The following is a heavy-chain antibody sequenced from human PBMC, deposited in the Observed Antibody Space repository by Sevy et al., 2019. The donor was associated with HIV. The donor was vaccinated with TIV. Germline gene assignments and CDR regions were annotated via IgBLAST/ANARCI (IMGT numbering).Heavy chain of an antibody. J-gene: IGHJ3*02. CDR2: ISYDGSNK. V-gene: IGHV3-30-3*01. CDR1: GFTFSSYA. Sequence: GGSLRLSCAASGFTFSSYAMHWVRQAPGKGLEWVAVISYDGSNKYYADSVKGRFTISRDNSKNTLYLQMNSLRAEDTAVYYCARVPSSPNYYDSSGDGADAFDIWGQRTMVTVS. D-gene: IGHD3-22*01. CDR3: ARVPSSPNYYDSSGDGADAFDI.